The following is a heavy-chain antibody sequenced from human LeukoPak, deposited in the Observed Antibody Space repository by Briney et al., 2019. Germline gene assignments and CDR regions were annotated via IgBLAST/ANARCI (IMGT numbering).Heavy chain of an antibody. D-gene: IGHD3-9*01. V-gene: IGHV2-5*01. CDR3: ARLRYFDWLFQPDGGYYFDY. CDR2: IYWNDDK. CDR1: GFSLSASGVG. Sequence: SGPTLVKPTQTLTLTCAFSGFSLSASGVGVGWIRQPPGKALEWLALIYWNDDKRYSPSLKSRLTITKDTSKNQVVLAMTNTDPVATATYYCARLRYFDWLFQPDGGYYFDYWGQGTLVTVSS. J-gene: IGHJ4*02.